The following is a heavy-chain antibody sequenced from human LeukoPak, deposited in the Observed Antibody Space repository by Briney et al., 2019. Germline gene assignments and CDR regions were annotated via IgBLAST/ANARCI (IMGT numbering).Heavy chain of an antibody. CDR3: AKDRYDTSVWPYYYAMDV. Sequence: GGSLRLPCAASGFIFSTSAMTWVRQAPGKGLDWVSYITASGTTYYADSVKGRFTISRDISNNTLYLQMNGLRAEDTALYYCAKDRYDTSVWPYYYAMDVWGQGTTVTVSS. CDR1: GFIFSTSA. J-gene: IGHJ6*02. CDR2: ITASGTT. V-gene: IGHV3-23*01. D-gene: IGHD3-22*01.